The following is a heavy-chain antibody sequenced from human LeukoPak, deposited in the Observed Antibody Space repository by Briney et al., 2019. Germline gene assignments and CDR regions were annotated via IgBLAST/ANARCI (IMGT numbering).Heavy chain of an antibody. CDR2: IKSKTDGCTT. CDR3: TTDPVGY. CDR1: XFTFSNAW. J-gene: IGHJ4*02. D-gene: IGHD2-2*01. V-gene: IGHV3-15*01. Sequence: ASXFTFSNAWMSWVRQAPGKGREGVGRIKSKTDGCTTDYAAPVKGRFTISRDDSKNTLYLQMNSLKTEDTAVYYCTTDPVGYWGQGTLVTVSS.